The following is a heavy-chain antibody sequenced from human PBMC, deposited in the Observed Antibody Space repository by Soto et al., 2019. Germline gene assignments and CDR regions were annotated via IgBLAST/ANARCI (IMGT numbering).Heavy chain of an antibody. V-gene: IGHV3-11*01. CDR1: GFSFSDYY. D-gene: IGHD1-1*01. CDR3: ASRAGTGWFDP. Sequence: GGSLRLSCAASGFSFSDYYMSWIRQAPGKGLEWISYISTSGTTIYYADSVKGRFTVSRDNAKNSLYLQVNSLRAEDTAVYYCASRAGTGWFDPWGQGTLVTVSS. CDR2: ISTSGTTI. J-gene: IGHJ5*02.